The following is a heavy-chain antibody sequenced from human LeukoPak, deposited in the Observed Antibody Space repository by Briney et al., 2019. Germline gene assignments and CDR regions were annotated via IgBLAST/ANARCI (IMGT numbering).Heavy chain of an antibody. CDR3: ASREWRNAFDI. CDR1: GFTFSSYW. J-gene: IGHJ3*02. V-gene: IGHV3-7*01. D-gene: IGHD3-3*01. Sequence: GGSLRLSCAASGFTFSSYWMSWVRQAPGKGLEWVANIKQDGSEKYYVDSVKGRFTISRDNAKNSLYLQMNSLRAEYTAVYSCASREWRNAFDIWGQGTMVTVSS. CDR2: IKQDGSEK.